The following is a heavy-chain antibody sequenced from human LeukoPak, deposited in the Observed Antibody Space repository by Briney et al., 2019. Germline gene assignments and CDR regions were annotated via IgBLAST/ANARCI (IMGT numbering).Heavy chain of an antibody. V-gene: IGHV3-7*01. J-gene: IGHJ4*02. CDR3: AKDKDVGYSYGFDY. CDR2: IKQDGSEK. Sequence: PGGSLRLSCAASGFMFSSYWMSWVRQAPGKGLEWVANIKQDGSEKYYADSVKGRFTISRDNSKNTLYLQMNSLRAEDTAVYYCAKDKDVGYSYGFDYWGQGTLVTVSS. CDR1: GFMFSSYW. D-gene: IGHD5-18*01.